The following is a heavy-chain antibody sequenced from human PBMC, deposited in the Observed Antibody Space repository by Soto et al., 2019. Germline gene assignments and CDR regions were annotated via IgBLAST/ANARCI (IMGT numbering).Heavy chain of an antibody. V-gene: IGHV3-30*09. J-gene: IGHJ1*01. CDR2: ISYDGSNK. Sequence: PGKGLEWVAVISYDGSNKYYADSVKGRFAISRDNSKNTLYLQMNSLRAEDTAVYYCAREPPNDSSGYYRGPTAYWGNRTLVIVSP. CDR3: AREPPNDSSGYYRGPTAY. D-gene: IGHD3-22*01.